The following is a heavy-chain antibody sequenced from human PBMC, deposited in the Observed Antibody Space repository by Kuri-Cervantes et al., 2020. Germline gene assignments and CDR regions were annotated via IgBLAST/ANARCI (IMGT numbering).Heavy chain of an antibody. D-gene: IGHD3-22*01. Sequence: LSLTCAASGFTFSSYAMHWVRQAPGKGLEWVAVISNDGSNKYYADSVKGRFTISRDNSKNSLYLQMNSLRAEDTAVYYCARVSVRHYYDSSGSFDYWGQGTLVTVSS. CDR2: ISNDGSNK. CDR3: ARVSVRHYYDSSGSFDY. V-gene: IGHV3-30-3*01. J-gene: IGHJ4*02. CDR1: GFTFSSYA.